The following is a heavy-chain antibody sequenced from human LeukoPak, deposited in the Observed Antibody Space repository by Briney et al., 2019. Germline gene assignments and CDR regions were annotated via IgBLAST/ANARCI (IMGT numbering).Heavy chain of an antibody. CDR2: ISAYNGNT. J-gene: IGHJ6*03. CDR3: ARATGRVSYYMDV. Sequence: VASVKVSCKASGYTFTSYGISWVRQAPGQGLEWMGWISAYNGNTNYAQKLQGRVTITTDESTSTAYMELSSLRSEDTAVYYCARATGRVSYYMDVWGKGTTVTVSS. CDR1: GYTFTSYG. D-gene: IGHD3-22*01. V-gene: IGHV1-18*01.